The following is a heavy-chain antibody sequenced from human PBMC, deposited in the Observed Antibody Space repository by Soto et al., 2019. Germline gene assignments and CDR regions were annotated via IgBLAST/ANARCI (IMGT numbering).Heavy chain of an antibody. CDR1: GFTFRSYG. V-gene: IGHV3-33*01. Sequence: GGSLRLSCAASGFTFRSYGMHWVRQATGKGLEWVAVIWYDGSNKYYADSVKGRFTISRDNSKNTLYLQMNSLRAEDTAVYYCARGNGKKIGYSSGWYENYYMDVWGKGTTVTVSS. J-gene: IGHJ6*03. CDR3: ARGNGKKIGYSSGWYENYYMDV. D-gene: IGHD6-19*01. CDR2: IWYDGSNK.